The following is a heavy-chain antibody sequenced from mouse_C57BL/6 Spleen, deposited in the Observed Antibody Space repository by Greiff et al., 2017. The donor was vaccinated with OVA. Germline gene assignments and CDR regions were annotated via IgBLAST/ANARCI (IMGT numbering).Heavy chain of an antibody. D-gene: IGHD4-1*01. CDR3: ARRWDSYYFDY. Sequence: VQLQQSGPELVKPGASVKISCKASGYAFSSSWMNWVKQRPGKGLEWIGRIYPGDGDTNYNGKFKGKATLTADKSSSTAYMQLSSLTSEDSAVYFCARRWDSYYFDYWGQGTTLTVSS. CDR2: IYPGDGDT. J-gene: IGHJ2*01. CDR1: GYAFSSSW. V-gene: IGHV1-82*01.